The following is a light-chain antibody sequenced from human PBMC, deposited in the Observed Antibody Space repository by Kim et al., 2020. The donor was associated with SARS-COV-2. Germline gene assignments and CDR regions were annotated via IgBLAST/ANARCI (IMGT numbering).Light chain of an antibody. CDR1: QSNTSC. CDR3: QQYNSYPFT. J-gene: IGKJ3*01. CDR2: YAY. Sequence: ASVGDRVNIPCWASQSNTSCLAWFPQEPRQAPNVLLYYAYTLKSGPPSSFRGSVSRTEFPLNLSSLQPDDVGPYFYQQYNSYPFTFRPRTKVDI. V-gene: IGKV1-5*01.